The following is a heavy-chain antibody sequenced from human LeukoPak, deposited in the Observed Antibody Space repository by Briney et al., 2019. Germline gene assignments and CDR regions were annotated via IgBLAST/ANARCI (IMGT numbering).Heavy chain of an antibody. J-gene: IGHJ6*02. CDR1: GYTLTELS. D-gene: IGHD2-2*01. CDR2: FDPEDGET. V-gene: IGHV1-24*01. CDR3: ARDDNNGIDCSSTSCYFGMDV. Sequence: ASVKVSCKVSGYTLTELSMHWVRQAPGKGLEWMGGFDPEDGETIYAQKFQGRVTMTEDTSTDTAYMELSSLRSEDTAVYYCARDDNNGIDCSSTSCYFGMDVWGQGTTVTVSS.